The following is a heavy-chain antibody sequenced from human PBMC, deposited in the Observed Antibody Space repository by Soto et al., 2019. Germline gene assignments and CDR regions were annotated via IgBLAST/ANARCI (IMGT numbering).Heavy chain of an antibody. CDR1: GGCFSGYY. CDR2: INHSGST. CDR3: ARDSSGWYSNNWFDP. Sequence: QVQLQQWGAGLLKPSETLSLTCAVYGGCFSGYYWSWIRQPPGKGLEWIGEINHSGSTNYNPSLKSRVTISVDSSKNQFSLKLSSLTAADTAVYYSARDSSGWYSNNWFDPWGQGTLVTFSS. J-gene: IGHJ5*02. V-gene: IGHV4-34*01. D-gene: IGHD6-19*01.